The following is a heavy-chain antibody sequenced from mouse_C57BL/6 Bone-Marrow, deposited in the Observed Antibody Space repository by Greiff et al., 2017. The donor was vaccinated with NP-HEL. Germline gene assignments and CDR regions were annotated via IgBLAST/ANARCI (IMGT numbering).Heavy chain of an antibody. J-gene: IGHJ4*01. CDR1: GYTFTSYW. Sequence: VQLQQSGAELVKPGASVKLSCKASGYTFTSYWMQWVKQRPGQGLEWIGEIDPSDSYTNYNQKFKGKATLTVDTSSSTAYMQLSSLTSEDSAVYYCARLRSYGSSFYYAMDYWGQGTSVTVSS. CDR2: IDPSDSYT. CDR3: ARLRSYGSSFYYAMDY. D-gene: IGHD1-1*01. V-gene: IGHV1-50*01.